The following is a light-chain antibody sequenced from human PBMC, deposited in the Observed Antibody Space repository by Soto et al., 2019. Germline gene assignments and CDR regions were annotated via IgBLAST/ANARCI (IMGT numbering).Light chain of an antibody. CDR2: DVT. J-gene: IGLJ1*01. CDR3: SSYTCSTSYV. V-gene: IGLV2-14*01. Sequence: SALTQPASVSGSPGQSITISCTGTSSDVGGYDYVSWYQQHPGKAPKLMIYDVTNRPSGVSNRFSGSKSGNTASLTISGLQAEDEASYYCSSYTCSTSYVFGTGTKLTVL. CDR1: SSDVGGYDY.